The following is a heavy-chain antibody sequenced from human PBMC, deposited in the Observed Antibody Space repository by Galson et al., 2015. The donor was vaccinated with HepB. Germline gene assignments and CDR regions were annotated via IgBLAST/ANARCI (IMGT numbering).Heavy chain of an antibody. CDR3: ARDFVPHCTSTGCFQTWGDYYYGMDV. CDR1: GGTFSSYG. V-gene: IGHV1-69*13. CDR2: IIPFFGTS. J-gene: IGHJ6*02. Sequence: SVKVSCKASGGTFSSYGISWVRQAPGQGLEWMGGIIPFFGTSNYAQKFQGRVTFTADESTSTAYVELTSLKSEDTAIYYCARDFVPHCTSTGCFQTWGDYYYGMDVWGQGTTVTVSS. D-gene: IGHD2-2*01.